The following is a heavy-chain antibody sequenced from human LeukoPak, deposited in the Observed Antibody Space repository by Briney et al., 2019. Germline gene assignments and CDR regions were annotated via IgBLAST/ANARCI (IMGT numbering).Heavy chain of an antibody. CDR3: AKEERVLGTRHYDILTGYYYYYYGMDV. J-gene: IGHJ6*02. CDR2: ISYDGSNK. CDR1: GFTFSSYG. D-gene: IGHD3-9*01. Sequence: PGGSLRLSCAASGFTFSSYGMHWVRQAPGKGLEWVAVISYDGSNKYYADSVKGRFTISRDNSKNTLYLQMNSLRAEDTAVYYCAKEERVLGTRHYDILTGYYYYYYGMDVWGQGTTVTVSS. V-gene: IGHV3-30*18.